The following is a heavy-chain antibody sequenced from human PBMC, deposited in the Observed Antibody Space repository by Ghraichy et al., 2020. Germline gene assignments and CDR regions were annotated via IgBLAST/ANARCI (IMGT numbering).Heavy chain of an antibody. J-gene: IGHJ6*02. CDR2: INHSGST. D-gene: IGHD2-2*01. CDR3: ASGNIVVVPAATHYYYYYGMDV. V-gene: IGHV4-34*01. Sequence: ESLNISCAVYGGSFSGYYWSWIRQPPGKGLEWIGEINHSGSTNYNPSLKSRVTISVDTSKNQFSLKLSSVTAADTAVYYCASGNIVVVPAATHYYYYYGMDVWGQGTTVTVSS. CDR1: GGSFSGYY.